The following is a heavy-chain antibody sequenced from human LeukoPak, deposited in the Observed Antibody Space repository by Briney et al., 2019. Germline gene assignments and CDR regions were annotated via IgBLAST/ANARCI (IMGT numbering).Heavy chain of an antibody. CDR2: ISYDGSDE. J-gene: IGHJ4*02. V-gene: IGHV3-30-3*01. Sequence: GGSLRLSCAASGFTFSSYAMHWVRQAPGKGLEWVTFISYDGSDEYYADSVKGRFTISRDNSKNILFLQMNSLRADDTAVYYCANTPPSRFEYWGQGTLVTVSS. CDR3: ANTPPSRFEY. CDR1: GFTFSSYA.